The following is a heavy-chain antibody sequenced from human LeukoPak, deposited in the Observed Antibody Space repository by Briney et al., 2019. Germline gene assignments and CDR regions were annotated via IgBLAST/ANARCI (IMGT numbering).Heavy chain of an antibody. Sequence: PGRSLRLSCAASGFTFSSYAIHWVRQAPGKGLQWVAVISYDGGNKYYANSVKGRFTISRDNSKNTLYLQMNSLRADDTAVYYCARVRVRGVIITYYYGMDVWGQGTTVTVSS. CDR1: GFTFSSYA. CDR3: ARVRVRGVIITYYYGMDV. CDR2: ISYDGGNK. V-gene: IGHV3-30*04. D-gene: IGHD3-10*01. J-gene: IGHJ6*02.